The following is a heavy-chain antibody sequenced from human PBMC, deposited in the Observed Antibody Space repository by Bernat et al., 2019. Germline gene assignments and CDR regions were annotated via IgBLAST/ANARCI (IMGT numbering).Heavy chain of an antibody. J-gene: IGHJ4*01. V-gene: IGHV3-48*03. CDR3: ARSRGRYFDWLISPEDY. D-gene: IGHD3-9*01. CDR2: ISSRGSTI. CDR1: GFTFSSYE. Sequence: EVQLVESGGGLVQPGGSLRLSCAASGFTFSSYEMNWVRQAPGKGLEGVSYISSRGSTIYYADSVKGRFTISRDNAKNSLYLQMNSLRAEDTAVYYCARSRGRYFDWLISPEDYWGQEPWSPSPQ.